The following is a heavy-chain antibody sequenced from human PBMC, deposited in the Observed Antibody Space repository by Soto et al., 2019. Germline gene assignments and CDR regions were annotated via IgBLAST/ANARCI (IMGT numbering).Heavy chain of an antibody. J-gene: IGHJ4*02. CDR3: AKAPRGQCICGHRYAFEF. CDR1: GFTFTNYA. CDR2: VIGTGIDT. V-gene: IGHV3-23*01. D-gene: IGHD2-21*01. Sequence: EVQLLESGGGLVQPGGSLRLSCAASGFTFTNYAMNWVRHSPGKGLEWVASVIGTGIDTYHAASVNGRFTISRDNSRKTMYLEMNRLRAEDTAMYHFAKAPRGQCICGHRYAFEFWGQGILVNGS.